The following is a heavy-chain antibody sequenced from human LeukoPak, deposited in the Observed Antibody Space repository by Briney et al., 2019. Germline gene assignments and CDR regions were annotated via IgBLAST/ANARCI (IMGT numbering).Heavy chain of an antibody. D-gene: IGHD1-26*01. CDR1: GFTFSSYA. V-gene: IGHV3-30*14. Sequence: GGSLRLSCAASGFTFSSYAMHWVRPAPGKGLEWVAVISYDGSNKYYADSVKGRFTISRDNSKNTLYLQMNSLRAEDTAVYYCARRENVGGLAFDYWGQGTLVTVSS. CDR2: ISYDGSNK. CDR3: ARRENVGGLAFDY. J-gene: IGHJ4*02.